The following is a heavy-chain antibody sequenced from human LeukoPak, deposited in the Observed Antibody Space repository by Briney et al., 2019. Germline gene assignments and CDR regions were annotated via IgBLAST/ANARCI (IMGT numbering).Heavy chain of an antibody. CDR2: INWNGGST. J-gene: IGHJ4*02. V-gene: IGHV3-20*04. Sequence: GGSLRLSCAASGFTFDDYGMSWVRQAPGKGLEWVSGINWNGGSTGYADSVKGRFTISRDNAKNSLHLQMNSLRAEDTALYYCARGYDILTGYYDLGFDYWGQGTLVTVSS. D-gene: IGHD3-9*01. CDR3: ARGYDILTGYYDLGFDY. CDR1: GFTFDDYG.